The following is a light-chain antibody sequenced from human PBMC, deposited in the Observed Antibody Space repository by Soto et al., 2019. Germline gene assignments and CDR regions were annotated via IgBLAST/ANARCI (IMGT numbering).Light chain of an antibody. CDR1: SSNIGAGFD. Sequence: QSVLTQPPSVSGAPGQRVTISCTGSSSNIGAGFDLHWYQQLPGRAPKLVIYDNNSRPSGVPARFSGSKSGNTASLTVSGLQAEDEADYYCSSYTGGNPSYVFGTGTKVTVL. CDR2: DNN. J-gene: IGLJ1*01. V-gene: IGLV1-40*01. CDR3: SSYTGGNPSYV.